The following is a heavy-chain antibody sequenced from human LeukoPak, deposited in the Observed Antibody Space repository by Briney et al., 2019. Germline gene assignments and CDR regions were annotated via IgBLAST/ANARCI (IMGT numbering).Heavy chain of an antibody. CDR2: IYYSGST. D-gene: IGHD3-10*01. CDR3: AKSLYGSGSYYNWFDP. J-gene: IGHJ5*02. Sequence: SETLPLTCTVSGGSISSYYWSWIRQPPGKGLEWIGYIYYSGSTNYNPSLKSRVTISVDTSKNQFSLILSSVTAADTAVYYCAKSLYGSGSYYNWFDPWGQGTLVTVSS. V-gene: IGHV4-59*12. CDR1: GGSISSYY.